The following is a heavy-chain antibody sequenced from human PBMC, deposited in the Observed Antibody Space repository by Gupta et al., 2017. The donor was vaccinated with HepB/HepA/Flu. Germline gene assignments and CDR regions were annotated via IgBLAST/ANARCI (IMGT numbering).Heavy chain of an antibody. CDR2: IRSKAYGGTT. CDR3: TRTDIVVVPAARRYYYYGMDV. D-gene: IGHD2-2*01. Sequence: EVQLVDSGGGWVQPGRSLSLSCTADGFTLGDYSMSWVRPAPGKGLEWVGFIRSKAYGGTTEYAASVKGRFTISRDDSKSIAYLQMNSLKTEDTAVYYCTRTDIVVVPAARRYYYYGMDVWGQGTTVTVSS. J-gene: IGHJ6*02. CDR1: GFTLGDYS. V-gene: IGHV3-49*04.